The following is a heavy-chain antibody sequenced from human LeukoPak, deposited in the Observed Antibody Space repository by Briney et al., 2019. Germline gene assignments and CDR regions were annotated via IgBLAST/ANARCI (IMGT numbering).Heavy chain of an antibody. CDR2: ISGSGGST. J-gene: IGHJ6*03. D-gene: IGHD3-10*01. Sequence: GRSLRLSCAASGFTFSSYGMHWVRQAPGKGLEWVSAISGSGGSTYYADSVKGRFTISRDNSKNTLYMQMNSLRAEDTAVYYCAKDGVINYYYYYMDVWGKGTTVTISS. CDR1: GFTFSSYG. CDR3: AKDGVINYYYYYMDV. V-gene: IGHV3-23*01.